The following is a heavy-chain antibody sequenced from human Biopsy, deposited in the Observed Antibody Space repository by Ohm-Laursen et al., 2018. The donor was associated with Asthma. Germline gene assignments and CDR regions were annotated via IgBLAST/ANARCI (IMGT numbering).Heavy chain of an antibody. J-gene: IGHJ4*02. CDR1: GYTFTSYG. CDR3: ARAGALIVGATMGY. V-gene: IGHV1-46*01. Sequence: GSSVKASCKASGYTFTSYGISWVRQPPGQGLGWMGIINPSGGSTSYAQKFQGRVTMTRDTSTSTVYMELSSLRSEDTAVYYCARAGALIVGATMGYWGQGTLVTVSS. CDR2: INPSGGST. D-gene: IGHD1-26*01.